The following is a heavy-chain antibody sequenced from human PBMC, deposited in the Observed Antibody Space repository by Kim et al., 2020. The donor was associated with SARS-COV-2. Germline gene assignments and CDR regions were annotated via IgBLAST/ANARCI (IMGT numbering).Heavy chain of an antibody. V-gene: IGHV3-11*01. D-gene: IGHD3-9*01. Sequence: GGSLRLSCAASGFTFSDYYMSWIRQAPGKGLEWVSYISSSGSTIYYADSVKGRFTISRDNAKNSLYLQMNSLRAEDTAVYYCARCPYDILTGRPGYWFDPWGQGTLVPSPQ. CDR3: ARCPYDILTGRPGYWFDP. J-gene: IGHJ5*02. CDR2: ISSSGSTI. CDR1: GFTFSDYY.